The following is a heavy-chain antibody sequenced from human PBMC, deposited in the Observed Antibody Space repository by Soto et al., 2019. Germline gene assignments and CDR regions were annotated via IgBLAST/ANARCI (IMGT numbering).Heavy chain of an antibody. CDR1: GGTFSSYA. Sequence: ASVKVSCKASGGTFSSYAISWVRQAPGQGLEWMGGIIPIFGTANYAQKFQGRVTITADESTSTAYMELSSLRSEDTAVYYCARSHKPGERISIFGVVIPPGHPYGMDVWGQGTTVTVSS. CDR2: IIPIFGTA. J-gene: IGHJ6*02. D-gene: IGHD3-3*01. CDR3: ARSHKPGERISIFGVVIPPGHPYGMDV. V-gene: IGHV1-69*13.